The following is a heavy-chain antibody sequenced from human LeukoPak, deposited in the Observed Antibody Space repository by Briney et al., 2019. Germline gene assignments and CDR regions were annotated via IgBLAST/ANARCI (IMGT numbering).Heavy chain of an antibody. Sequence: ASVKVSCKSSGYTFSSYGISWVRQAPGQGLEWMGWISAYNDNTNYAQKVQGRVTMTTDTSTSTAYMELRRLRSDDTAVYYCARVGSSWFFDSWGQGTLVTVSS. CDR2: ISAYNDNT. D-gene: IGHD6-13*01. J-gene: IGHJ4*02. CDR1: GYTFSSYG. V-gene: IGHV1-18*01. CDR3: ARVGSSWFFDS.